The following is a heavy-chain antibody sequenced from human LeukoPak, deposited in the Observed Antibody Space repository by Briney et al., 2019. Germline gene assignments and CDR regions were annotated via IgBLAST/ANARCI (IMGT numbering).Heavy chain of an antibody. CDR1: GGSISSYY. V-gene: IGHV4-59*01. D-gene: IGHD1-26*01. J-gene: IGHJ3*02. Sequence: PSETLSLTCTVPGGSISSYYWSWIRQPPGKGLEWIGYIYYSGSTNYNPSLKSRVTISVDTSKNQSSLKLSSVTAADTAVYYCARDSSLLPGDEVEAFDIWGQGTMVTVSS. CDR2: IYYSGST. CDR3: ARDSSLLPGDEVEAFDI.